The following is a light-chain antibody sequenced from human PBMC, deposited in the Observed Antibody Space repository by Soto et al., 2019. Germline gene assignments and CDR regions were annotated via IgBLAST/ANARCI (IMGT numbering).Light chain of an antibody. CDR2: GTS. V-gene: IGKV3-15*01. J-gene: IGKJ4*02. CDR1: QMISSF. CDR3: QQYNRWPLT. Sequence: EIVMTQSPCTLSSSPGDRATISCRASQMISSFLAWYQQKPGQAPRLLIYGTSTRVTGIPARFSGSGSGTEFTLTISSLQSEDFAVYHCQQYNRWPLTFGEGTKVDIK.